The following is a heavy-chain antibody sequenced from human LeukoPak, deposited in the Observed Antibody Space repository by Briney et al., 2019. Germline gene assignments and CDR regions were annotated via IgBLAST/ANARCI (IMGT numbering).Heavy chain of an antibody. CDR1: GGSISSGGYY. D-gene: IGHD3-10*01. V-gene: IGHV4-31*03. CDR2: IYYSGST. CDR3: ARQYGSGMFDY. Sequence: TLSLTCTVSGGSISSGGYYWSWIRQHPGKGLEWIGYIYYSGSTYYNPSLKSRVTISADTSKNQFSLKLSSVTAADTAVYYCARQYGSGMFDYWGQGTLVTVSS. J-gene: IGHJ4*02.